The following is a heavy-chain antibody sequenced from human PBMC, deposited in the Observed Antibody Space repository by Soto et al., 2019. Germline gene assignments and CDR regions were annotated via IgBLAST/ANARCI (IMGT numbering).Heavy chain of an antibody. CDR1: GGSISSYY. V-gene: IGHV4-59*12. J-gene: IGHJ4*02. CDR3: ARVPSSGWPYFFDY. D-gene: IGHD6-19*01. Sequence: SETLSLTCTVSGGSISSYYWSWIRQPPGKGLEWIGYIYYSGSTNYNPSLKSRFTISRDSAKNSLYLQMNSLRADDTAIYYCARVPSSGWPYFFDYWGLGTLVTVSS. CDR2: IYYSGST.